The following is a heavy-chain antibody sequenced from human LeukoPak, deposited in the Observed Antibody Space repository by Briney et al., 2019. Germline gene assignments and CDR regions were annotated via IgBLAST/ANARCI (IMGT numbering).Heavy chain of an antibody. J-gene: IGHJ4*02. CDR2: INPNSGGT. CDR3: ARDLSHRPNTAMVDFDY. D-gene: IGHD5-18*01. Sequence: ASVKVSCKASGYTFTGYYMHWVRQAPGQGLEWMGWINPNSGGTNYAQKFQGRVTMTRDTSISTAHMELSRLRSDDTAVYYCARDLSHRPNTAMVDFDYWGQGTLVTVSS. CDR1: GYTFTGYY. V-gene: IGHV1-2*02.